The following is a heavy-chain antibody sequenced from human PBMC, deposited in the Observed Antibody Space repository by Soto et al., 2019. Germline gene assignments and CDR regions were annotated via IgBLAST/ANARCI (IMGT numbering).Heavy chain of an antibody. J-gene: IGHJ4*02. CDR3: ARAAELRYFDWLLFY. CDR1: GFTFSSYS. CDR2: ISSSSSYI. D-gene: IGHD3-9*01. V-gene: IGHV3-21*01. Sequence: GGSLRLSCAASGFTFSSYSMNWVRQAPGKGLEWVSSISSSSSYIYYADSVKGRFTISRDNAKNSLYLQMNSLRAEDTAVYYCARAAELRYFDWLLFYWGQGTLVTVSS.